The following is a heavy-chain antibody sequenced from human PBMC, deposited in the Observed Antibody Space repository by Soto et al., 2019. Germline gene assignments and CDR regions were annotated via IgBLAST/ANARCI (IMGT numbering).Heavy chain of an antibody. CDR3: AEVPLVLSNAFDL. CDR1: GFNFNSYA. J-gene: IGHJ3*01. D-gene: IGHD2-8*02. CDR2: ISGYGDTT. Sequence: PGGSLRLSCTASGFNFNSYAMIWVRQAPGKGLEWVSGISGYGDTTYYSASVKGRFTISRDNSQKMLFLQMNSLRAEDTAMYYCAEVPLVLSNAFDLWGQGTKVTVSS. V-gene: IGHV3-23*01.